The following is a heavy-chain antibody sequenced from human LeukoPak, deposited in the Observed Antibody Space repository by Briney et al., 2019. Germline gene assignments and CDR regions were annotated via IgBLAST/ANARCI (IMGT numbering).Heavy chain of an antibody. Sequence: GGSLRLSCATSGFTFSSYAMSWVRQAPGKGLEWVSAISGSGGSTYYGDSVKGRFTISRDNSKNTLYLQMNSLRAEDTAVYYCARDTHWATGAEYFQHWGQGTLVTVSS. CDR2: ISGSGGST. V-gene: IGHV3-23*01. J-gene: IGHJ1*01. CDR3: ARDTHWATGAEYFQH. D-gene: IGHD1-26*01. CDR1: GFTFSSYA.